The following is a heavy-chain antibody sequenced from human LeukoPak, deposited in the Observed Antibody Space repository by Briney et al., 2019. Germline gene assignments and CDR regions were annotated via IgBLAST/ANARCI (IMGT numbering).Heavy chain of an antibody. CDR2: ISSSGSNI. Sequence: GGSLRLSCVASGFIFNDYEMNWVRQAPGKGLEWVSYISSSGSNIYYADSVKGRFTISRDNAKNSLYLQMNSLRAEDTAVYYCARVHVDIVVVPAARFTYYYYMDVWGKGTTVTISS. CDR3: ARVHVDIVVVPAARFTYYYYMDV. V-gene: IGHV3-48*03. J-gene: IGHJ6*03. CDR1: GFIFNDYE. D-gene: IGHD2-2*01.